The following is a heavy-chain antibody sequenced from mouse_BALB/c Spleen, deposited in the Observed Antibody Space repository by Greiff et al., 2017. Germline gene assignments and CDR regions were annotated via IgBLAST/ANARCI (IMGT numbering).Heavy chain of an antibody. CDR3: ARYYGLYFDD. V-gene: IGHV5-12-2*01. D-gene: IGHD1-2*01. CDR2: ISNGGGST. CDR1: GFTFSSYT. Sequence: EVQRVESGGGLVQPGGSLKLSCAASGFTFSSYTMSSVRQTPAQRLEWVAYISNGGGSTYYPDTVKGRFTISRDNAKNPLYLQMSSLKSEDTAMYYCARYYGLYFDDWGQGTTLT. J-gene: IGHJ2*01.